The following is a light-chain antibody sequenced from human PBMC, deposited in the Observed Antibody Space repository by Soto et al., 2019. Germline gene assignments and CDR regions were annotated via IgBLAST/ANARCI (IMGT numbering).Light chain of an antibody. Sequence: QSVLTQPPSASGTPGQTVTISCSGSSSNIGDNPVNWYQQLPGAAPKLLIYINDQRPSVVPDRFSGSKSGTSASLAISGLQPEDEADYYCAAWDDSLNALFGTGTKVTVL. CDR1: SSNIGDNP. J-gene: IGLJ1*01. CDR3: AAWDDSLNAL. V-gene: IGLV1-44*01. CDR2: IND.